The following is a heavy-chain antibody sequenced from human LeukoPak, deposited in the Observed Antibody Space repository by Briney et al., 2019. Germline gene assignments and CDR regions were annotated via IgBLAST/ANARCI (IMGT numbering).Heavy chain of an antibody. J-gene: IGHJ4*02. V-gene: IGHV3-23*01. CDR2: ISGSGGST. CDR3: AKDNRDGYNYDY. Sequence: GRSLRLSCAASGFTFSSYGMHWARQAPGKGLEWVSAISGSGGSTYYADSVKGRFTISRDNSKNTLYLQMNSLRAEDTAVYYCAKDNRDGYNYDYWGQGTLVTVSS. CDR1: GFTFSSYG. D-gene: IGHD5-24*01.